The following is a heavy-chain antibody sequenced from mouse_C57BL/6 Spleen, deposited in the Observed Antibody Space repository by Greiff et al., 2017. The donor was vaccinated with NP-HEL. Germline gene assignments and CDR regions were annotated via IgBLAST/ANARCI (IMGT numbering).Heavy chain of an antibody. CDR2: INPNNGGT. CDR3: ARWRDYYGMDY. CDR1: GYTFTDYY. Sequence: EVQLQQSGPELVKPGASVKISCKASGYTFTDYYMNWVKQSHGKSLEWIGDINPNNGGTSYNQKFKGKATLTVDKSSSTAYMELRSLTSEDSAVYYCARWRDYYGMDYWGQGTSVTASS. J-gene: IGHJ4*01. V-gene: IGHV1-26*01.